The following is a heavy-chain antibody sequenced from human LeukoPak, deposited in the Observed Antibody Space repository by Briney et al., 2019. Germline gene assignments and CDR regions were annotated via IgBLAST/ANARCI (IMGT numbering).Heavy chain of an antibody. D-gene: IGHD6-19*01. J-gene: IGHJ4*02. CDR3: VTDLSGAWSFDF. CDR1: GFTFSSYA. Sequence: GGSLRLSCTASGFTFSSYAMTWVRQAPGKGLEWVSAISGSGGTTYYADSVKGRFTVSRDNSKNTLYLQTDSLRTEDTAVYYCVTDLSGAWSFDFWGQGTLVTVSS. CDR2: ISGSGGTT. V-gene: IGHV3-23*01.